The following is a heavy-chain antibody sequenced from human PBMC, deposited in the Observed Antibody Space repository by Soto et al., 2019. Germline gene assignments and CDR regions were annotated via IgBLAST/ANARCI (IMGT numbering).Heavy chain of an antibody. CDR2: INSDGSST. CDR3: ARVGYSYGPTEYYFDY. Sequence: GGSLRLSCAASGFTFSSYWMHWVRQAPGKGLVWVSRINSDGSSTSYADSVKGRFTISRDNAKNTLYLQMNSLRAEDTAVYYCARVGYSYGPTEYYFDYWGQGTLVTVSS. V-gene: IGHV3-74*01. CDR1: GFTFSSYW. D-gene: IGHD5-18*01. J-gene: IGHJ4*02.